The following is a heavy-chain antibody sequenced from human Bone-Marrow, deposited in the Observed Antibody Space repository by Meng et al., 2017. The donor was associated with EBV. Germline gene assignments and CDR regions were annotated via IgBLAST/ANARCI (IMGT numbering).Heavy chain of an antibody. J-gene: IGHJ4*02. V-gene: IGHV1-2*06. D-gene: IGHD6-19*01. CDR2: INPLTGVT. CDR3: AGGWAPDY. CDR1: GYNFRNYF. Sequence: QWQLVQFGAGVKKPWASVKVSCKALGYNFRNYFMHWVRKAPGQGLEYMGRINPLTGVTNYVQKFQGRVTVTRDTSISTSYMELSGLTHDDTAVYFCAGGWAPDYWGQGTLVTVFS.